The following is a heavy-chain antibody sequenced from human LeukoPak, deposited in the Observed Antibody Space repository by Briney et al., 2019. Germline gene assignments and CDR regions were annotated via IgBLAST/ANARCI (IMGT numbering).Heavy chain of an antibody. CDR3: AREGSSGYYSNWFDP. CDR2: IYSSGST. Sequence: SETLSLTCTVSGGSISGSSYYWGWIRQPPGKGLEWIGSIYSSGSTYYNPSLKSRVTLSVDASKNQFSLKLSAVTAADTAVYYCAREGSSGYYSNWFDPWGQGTLVTVSS. J-gene: IGHJ5*02. D-gene: IGHD6-19*01. CDR1: GGSISGSSYY. V-gene: IGHV4-39*07.